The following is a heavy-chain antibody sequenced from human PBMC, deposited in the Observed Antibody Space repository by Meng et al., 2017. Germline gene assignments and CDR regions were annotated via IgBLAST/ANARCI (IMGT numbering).Heavy chain of an antibody. D-gene: IGHD3-22*01. CDR3: ARGDMYDSSGYYFDY. CDR1: GGSISGYS. J-gene: IGHJ4*02. Sequence: SETLSLTCTVSGGSISGYSWSWIRQSPGKGLEWIGYIFYSGSPRYSPSLESRVSISVDTSESQFSLKLSSVTAADTAVYYCARGDMYDSSGYYFDYWGQGTLVTVSS. CDR2: IFYSGSP. V-gene: IGHV4-59*01.